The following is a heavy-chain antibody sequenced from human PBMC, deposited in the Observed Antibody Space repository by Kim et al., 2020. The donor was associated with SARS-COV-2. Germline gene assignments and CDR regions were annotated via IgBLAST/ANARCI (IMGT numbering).Heavy chain of an antibody. D-gene: IGHD4-17*01. CDR3: ARGLMTTVTPYYYYYGMDV. V-gene: IGHV3-21*01. CDR2: ISSSSSYI. Sequence: GGSLRLSCAASGFTFSSYSMNWVRQAPGKGLEWVSSISSSSSYIFYADSVKGRFTISRDNAKNSLYLQMNSLIAEDTAVYYCARGLMTTVTPYYYYYGMDVWGQGTTVTVSS. J-gene: IGHJ6*02. CDR1: GFTFSSYS.